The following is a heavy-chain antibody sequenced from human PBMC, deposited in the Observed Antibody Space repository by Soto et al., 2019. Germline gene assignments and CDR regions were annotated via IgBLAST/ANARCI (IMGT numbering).Heavy chain of an antibody. CDR1: GFTFSDYY. CDR3: ATITMMT. Sequence: GGSLRLSCAASGFTFSDYYMSWIRQAPGKGLEWLSYISGSSDDTNYADSVKGRFTISRDNAKKSLYLEMNSLRAEDTAVYYCATITMMTWGQGTLVTVSS. CDR2: ISGSSDDT. V-gene: IGHV3-11*06. J-gene: IGHJ5*02. D-gene: IGHD3-22*01.